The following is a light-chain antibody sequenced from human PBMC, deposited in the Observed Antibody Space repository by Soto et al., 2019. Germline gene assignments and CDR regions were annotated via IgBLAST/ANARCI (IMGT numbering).Light chain of an antibody. V-gene: IGLV2-23*02. CDR1: SNDVGSYNL. CDR2: EDI. CDR3: CSFAGSSTFHVV. Sequence: QSALTQPASVSGSPGQSITISCTGTSNDVGSYNLVSWYQQHPGKVPKLMIYEDIKLPSGTSNLFSGSKSGNTASLTISGLQAEDEADYYCCSFAGSSTFHVVFGGGTKVTVL. J-gene: IGLJ2*01.